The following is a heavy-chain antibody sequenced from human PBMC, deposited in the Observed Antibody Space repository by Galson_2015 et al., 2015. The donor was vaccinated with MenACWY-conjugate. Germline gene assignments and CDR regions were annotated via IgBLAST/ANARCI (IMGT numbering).Heavy chain of an antibody. J-gene: IGHJ1*01. V-gene: IGHV3-7*03. D-gene: IGHD4-11*01. CDR2: IRGDGSEK. CDR3: ARVDYNANGNVY. CDR1: ELIFSDYW. Sequence: SLRLSCAASELIFSDYWMSWVCQAPGKGLEWVANIRGDGSEKFYVDSVKGRFTNSRDSAKNSLYLQLNSLRAEDTAVYYCARVDYNANGNVYWGQRTLVTVSS.